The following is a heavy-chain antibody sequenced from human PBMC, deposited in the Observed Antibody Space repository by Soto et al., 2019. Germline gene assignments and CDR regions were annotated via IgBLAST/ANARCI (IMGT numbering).Heavy chain of an antibody. D-gene: IGHD3-10*01. CDR2: ISGTGDSS. J-gene: IGHJ4*02. Sequence: EVQLLESGGGLVQPGGSLRLSCAACGFAFGSYAMSWFRQAPGKGLEWVSLISGTGDSSEYANSVKGRFTISRDYSKTTVFLQMNSLRAEDTAVYFCAKDNGNYGSGSFSHWGQGTLVTVSS. V-gene: IGHV3-23*01. CDR3: AKDNGNYGSGSFSH. CDR1: GFAFGSYA.